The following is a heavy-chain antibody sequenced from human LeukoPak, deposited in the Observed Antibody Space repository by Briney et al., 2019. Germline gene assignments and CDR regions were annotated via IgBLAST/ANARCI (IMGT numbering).Heavy chain of an antibody. CDR1: GGTFSIYA. Sequence: SVKVSCTASGGTFSIYAISWVRQAPGQGLEWMGGIIPIFGTANYAQKFQGRVTITADESTSTAYMELSSLRSEDTAVYYCARDRYYDFWSGPFDPWGQGTLVTVSS. V-gene: IGHV1-69*01. J-gene: IGHJ5*02. CDR2: IIPIFGTA. D-gene: IGHD3-3*01. CDR3: ARDRYYDFWSGPFDP.